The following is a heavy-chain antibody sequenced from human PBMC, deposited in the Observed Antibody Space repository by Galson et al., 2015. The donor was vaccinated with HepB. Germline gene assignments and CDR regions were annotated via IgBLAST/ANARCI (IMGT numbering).Heavy chain of an antibody. D-gene: IGHD3-22*01. CDR1: GFTFSSYA. CDR3: ARARSYYDSSDAFDI. J-gene: IGHJ3*02. V-gene: IGHV3-30-3*01. CDR2: ISYDGSNK. Sequence: SLRLSCAASGFTFSSYAMHWVRQAPGKGLEWVAVISYDGSNKYCADSVKGRFTISRDNSKNTLYLQMNSLRAEDTAVYYCARARSYYDSSDAFDIWGQGTMVTVSS.